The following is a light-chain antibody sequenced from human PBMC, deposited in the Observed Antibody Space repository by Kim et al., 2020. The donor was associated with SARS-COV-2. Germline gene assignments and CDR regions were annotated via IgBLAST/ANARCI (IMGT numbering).Light chain of an antibody. CDR2: WAS. Sequence: DIVMTQSPDSLAASLGDRATINCRSSQSVLYSSNNRNYLASYQQKPGQPPKLLIYWASTRESGVPDRFSGSGSGTDFTLTISRLQAEDVAIYYCQQYYSAPWTFGQGTKVDIK. V-gene: IGKV4-1*01. CDR1: QSVLYSSNNRNY. J-gene: IGKJ1*01. CDR3: QQYYSAPWT.